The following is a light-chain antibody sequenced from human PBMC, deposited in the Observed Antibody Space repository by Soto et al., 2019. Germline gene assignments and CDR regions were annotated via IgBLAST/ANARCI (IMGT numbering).Light chain of an antibody. V-gene: IGKV3-11*01. Sequence: EVVLTQSPATLSLSPGERATLSCRASQSVSDYLAWYQQKPGQAPRLLIYDASQRPTDIPARFSGSGFGTDFTLTISNVEPDDFAVYYCQQRSDWPPITFGQGTRLEIK. CDR3: QQRSDWPPIT. J-gene: IGKJ5*01. CDR2: DAS. CDR1: QSVSDY.